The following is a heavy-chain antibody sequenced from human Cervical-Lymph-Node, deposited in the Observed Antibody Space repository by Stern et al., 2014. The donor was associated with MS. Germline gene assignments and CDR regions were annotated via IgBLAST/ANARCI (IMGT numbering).Heavy chain of an antibody. V-gene: IGHV3-74*01. Sequence: EVQLVESGGGLVQPGGSLRLSCAASGITFSRYWMHWVRQAPGTGLVWVSSINSDGSSATYADSVKGRFTISRDNAKNTLYLQMNSLRAEDTALYYCARAGATMVTYWGQGTLVTVSS. D-gene: IGHD5-18*01. CDR1: GITFSRYW. J-gene: IGHJ4*02. CDR3: ARAGATMVTY. CDR2: INSDGSSA.